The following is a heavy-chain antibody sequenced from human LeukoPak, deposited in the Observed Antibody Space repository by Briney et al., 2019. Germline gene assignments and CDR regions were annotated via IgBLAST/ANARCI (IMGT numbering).Heavy chain of an antibody. CDR3: ARGAVAGPDDAFDV. D-gene: IGHD6-19*01. V-gene: IGHV3-30*02. CDR2: IRYDGNNK. Sequence: QAGGSLRLSCAASGFIFSDYGMHWVRQAPSKGLEWVAYIRYDGNNKYYADSVKGRFTISRDNSKNTLYLQLNSLRPEDTAVYYCARGAVAGPDDAFDVWGQGTMVTVSS. J-gene: IGHJ3*01. CDR1: GFIFSDYG.